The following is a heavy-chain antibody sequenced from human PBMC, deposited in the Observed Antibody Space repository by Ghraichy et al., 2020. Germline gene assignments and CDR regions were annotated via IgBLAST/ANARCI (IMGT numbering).Heavy chain of an antibody. V-gene: IGHV4-31*03. D-gene: IGHD3-22*01. CDR1: GGSISSGGYS. CDR2: VYYSGST. CDR3: ARDSSPTLYYDSSGYGFFDN. Sequence: SETLSLTCNVSGGSISSGGYSWSWIHQHPGKGLEWIGYVYYSGSTYSNPSLKSRVTISLDTSKNQFSLKLSSVTAADTAVYYCARDSSPTLYYDSSGYGFFDNWGQGTLVTVSS. J-gene: IGHJ4*02.